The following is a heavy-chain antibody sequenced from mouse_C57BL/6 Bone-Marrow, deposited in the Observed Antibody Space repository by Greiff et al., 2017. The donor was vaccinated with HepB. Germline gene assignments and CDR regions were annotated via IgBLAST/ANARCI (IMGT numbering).Heavy chain of an antibody. CDR2: INYDGSST. CDR3: ARDGLGDGSSFRYWYFDV. J-gene: IGHJ1*03. D-gene: IGHD1-1*01. CDR1: GFTFSDYY. V-gene: IGHV5-16*01. Sequence: EVQVVESEGGLVQPGSSIKLSCTASGFTFSDYYMAWVRQVPEKGLEWVANINYDGSSTYYLDSLKSRFIISRDNAKNILYLQMSSLKSEDTATYYCARDGLGDGSSFRYWYFDVWGTGTTVTVSS.